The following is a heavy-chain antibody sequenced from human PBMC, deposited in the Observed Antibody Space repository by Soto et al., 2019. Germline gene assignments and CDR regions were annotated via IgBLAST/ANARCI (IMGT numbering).Heavy chain of an antibody. CDR2: IYYSGST. Sequence: SETLSLTCTVSGGSISSSSYYWGWIRQPPGKGLEWIGSIYYSGSTYYNPSLKSRVTISVDTSKNQFSLKLRSLTDADPAVYDCARGFRPHEDVWVGPWGHGPLVT. J-gene: IGHJ5*02. CDR1: GGSISSSSYY. CDR3: ARGFRPHEDVWVGP. V-gene: IGHV4-39*01.